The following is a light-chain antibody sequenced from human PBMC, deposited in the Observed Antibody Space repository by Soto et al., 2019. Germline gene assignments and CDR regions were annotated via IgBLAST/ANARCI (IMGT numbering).Light chain of an antibody. V-gene: IGKV3-15*01. CDR3: QQYNNWPGT. CDR2: GAS. J-gene: IGKJ1*01. CDR1: QSVSSN. Sequence: EIVMTQSPATLSVSPGERATLSCRARQSVSSNLAWYQQKPGQAPRLLIYGASTRATGIPARFSGSGSGTEFKLTISSLQSEDFAVYYCQQYNNWPGTFGQGTKVEIK.